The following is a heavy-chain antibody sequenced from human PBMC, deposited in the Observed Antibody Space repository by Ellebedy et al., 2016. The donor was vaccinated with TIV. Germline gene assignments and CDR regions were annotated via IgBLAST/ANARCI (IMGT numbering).Heavy chain of an antibody. CDR1: GFSFSAFA. CDR3: ARDRSRLFSGGEDY. CDR2: LSGNGLAP. V-gene: IGHV3-23*01. D-gene: IGHD3-16*01. Sequence: GGSLRLXXTASGFSFSAFAMTWVRQAPGKGLEWVSTLSGNGLAPYYADSVKGRFTISRDNSKNTLYLQMNTLRVEDTAIYYCARDRSRLFSGGEDYWGQGVLVTVSS. J-gene: IGHJ4*02.